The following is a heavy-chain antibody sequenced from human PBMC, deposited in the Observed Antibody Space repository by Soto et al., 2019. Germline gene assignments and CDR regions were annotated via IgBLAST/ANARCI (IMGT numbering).Heavy chain of an antibody. V-gene: IGHV3-53*01. CDR3: ARQIYDSDTGPNFQYYFDS. D-gene: IGHD3-22*01. CDR2: IYSAGST. J-gene: IGHJ4*02. CDR1: GLTVSSNY. Sequence: GGSLRLSCAVSGLTVSSNYMRWVRQAPGKGLEWVSIIYSAGSTYYADSVKGRFTISRDNSKNTVYLQMNSLRASDTARYYCARQIYDSDTGPNFQYYFDSWGQGTAVTVSS.